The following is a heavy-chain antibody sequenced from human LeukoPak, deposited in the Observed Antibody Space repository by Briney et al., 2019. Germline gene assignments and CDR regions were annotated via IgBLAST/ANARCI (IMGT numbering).Heavy chain of an antibody. CDR2: IYYSGNT. V-gene: IGHV4-39*01. D-gene: IGHD1-26*01. CDR1: GGSISSSSYY. J-gene: IGHJ3*02. Sequence: SETLSLTCTVSGGSISSSSYYWGWIRQPPGKGLEWIGSIYYSGNTYYNPSLQSRVTISVDTSKNQFSLKLSSVTAADTAVYNCARQGAGGRAFDIWGHGTMVTVSS. CDR3: ARQGAGGRAFDI.